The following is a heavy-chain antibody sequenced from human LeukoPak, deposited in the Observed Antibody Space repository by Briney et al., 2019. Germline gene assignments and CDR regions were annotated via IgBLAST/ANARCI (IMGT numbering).Heavy chain of an antibody. D-gene: IGHD3-10*01. J-gene: IGHJ6*04. CDR2: ISYDGSNK. V-gene: IGHV3-30*18. Sequence: GRSLRLSCAASGFTFSSYGMHWVRQAPGKGLEWVAVISYDGSNKYYADSVKGRFTISRGNSKNTLYLQMNSLRAEDTAVYYCAKAMVRGEGYGMDVWGKGTTVTVSS. CDR3: AKAMVRGEGYGMDV. CDR1: GFTFSSYG.